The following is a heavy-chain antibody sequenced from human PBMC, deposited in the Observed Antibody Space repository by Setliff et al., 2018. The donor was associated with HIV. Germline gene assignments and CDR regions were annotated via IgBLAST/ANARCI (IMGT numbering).Heavy chain of an antibody. CDR1: GFTFSSHW. Sequence: GGSLRLSCAASGFTFSSHWMSWIRQAPGKGLEWVARIKQDGSEKYYADSVKGRFTVSRDNAKNSLYLQMNSLRAEDTAVYFCARGRGESRTNYFDYWGQGTLVTVSS. CDR2: IKQDGSEK. CDR3: ARGRGESRTNYFDY. J-gene: IGHJ4*02. V-gene: IGHV3-7*03.